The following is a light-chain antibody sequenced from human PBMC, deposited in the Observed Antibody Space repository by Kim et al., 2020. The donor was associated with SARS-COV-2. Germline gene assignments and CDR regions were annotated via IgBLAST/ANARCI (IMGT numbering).Light chain of an antibody. V-gene: IGKV3-20*01. CDR2: GAS. J-gene: IGKJ4*01. CDR3: QQYGSSPLT. Sequence: SPGERTTTSCRASQSVSSSYLAWYQQKPGQAPRLLIYGASSRATGIPDRFSGSGSGTDFTLTISRLEPEDFAVYYCQQYGSSPLTFGGGTKVDIK. CDR1: QSVSSSY.